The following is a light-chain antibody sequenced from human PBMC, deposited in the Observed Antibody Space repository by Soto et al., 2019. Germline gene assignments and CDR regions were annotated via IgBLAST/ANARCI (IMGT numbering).Light chain of an antibody. Sequence: QSALTQPPSASGSPGQSVIISCAGSSSDIGAYDYVSWFQQHPGKAPKLLIYDNNKRPSGIPDRFFGSKSGTSATLGITGLQTADEADYYCGTWESYLSVAVFGGGTKLTVL. J-gene: IGLJ2*01. CDR3: GTWESYLSVAV. CDR1: SSDIGAYDY. V-gene: IGLV1-51*01. CDR2: DNN.